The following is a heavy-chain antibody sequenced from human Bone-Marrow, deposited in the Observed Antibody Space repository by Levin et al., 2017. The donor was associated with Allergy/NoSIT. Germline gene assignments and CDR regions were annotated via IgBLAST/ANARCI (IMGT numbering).Heavy chain of an antibody. V-gene: IGHV3-9*01. J-gene: IGHJ4*02. CDR1: GFTFDDYA. CDR3: AKTFYSSSSSGYFDY. Sequence: PGGSLRLSCAASGFTFDDYAMHWVRQTPGKGLEWVSRINWDGSSIVYADSVKGRFTISRDNAKNSLYLQMNNLRAEDTALYYCAKTFYSSSSSGYFDYWGQGTLVTVSS. D-gene: IGHD6-6*01. CDR2: INWDGSSI.